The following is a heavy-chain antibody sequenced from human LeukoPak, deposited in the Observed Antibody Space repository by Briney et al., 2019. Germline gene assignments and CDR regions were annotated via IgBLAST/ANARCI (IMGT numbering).Heavy chain of an antibody. V-gene: IGHV4-30-4*01. CDR2: IYYSGST. D-gene: IGHD4-17*01. Sequence: SETLSLTCTVSGGSISSGDYYWSWIRQPPGKGLEWIGYIYYSGSTYYNPSLKSRVTISVDTSKNQFSLKLSSVTAADTAVYYCARLPSYGDSLVYFDYWGQGTLVTVSS. CDR3: ARLPSYGDSLVYFDY. J-gene: IGHJ4*02. CDR1: GGSISSGDYY.